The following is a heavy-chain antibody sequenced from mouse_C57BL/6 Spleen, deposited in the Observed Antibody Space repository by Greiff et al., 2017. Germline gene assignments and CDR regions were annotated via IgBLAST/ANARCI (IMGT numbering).Heavy chain of an antibody. D-gene: IGHD2-4*01. CDR1: GYTFTDYN. CDR3: AEEHYDYDVGFAY. Sequence: EVQLQQSGPELVKPGASVKMSCKASGYTFTDYNMHWVKQSHGKSLEWIGYINPNNGGTSYNQKFKGKATLTVNKSSSTAYMELRSLTSEESAVYYCAEEHYDYDVGFAYWGQGTLVTVSA. CDR2: INPNNGGT. J-gene: IGHJ3*01. V-gene: IGHV1-22*01.